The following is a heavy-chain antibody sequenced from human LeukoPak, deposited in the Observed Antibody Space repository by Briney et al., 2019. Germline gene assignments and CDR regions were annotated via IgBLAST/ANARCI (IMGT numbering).Heavy chain of an antibody. J-gene: IGHJ4*02. CDR1: GYTFTGYG. CDR3: ARDLHDTYYYGSGSYSYYFDY. D-gene: IGHD3-10*01. CDR2: TSAYNGNT. V-gene: IGHV1-18*01. Sequence: ASVKVSCKASGYTFTGYGISWVRQAPGQGLEWMGWTSAYNGNTNYAQKLQGRVTMTTDTSTSTAYMELRSLRSDDTAVYYCARDLHDTYYYGSGSYSYYFDYWGQGTLVTVSS.